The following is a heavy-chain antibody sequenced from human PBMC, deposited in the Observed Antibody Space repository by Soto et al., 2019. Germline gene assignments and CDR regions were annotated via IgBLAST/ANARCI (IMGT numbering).Heavy chain of an antibody. V-gene: IGHV3-21*01. CDR1: GFTFSSYS. J-gene: IGHJ6*02. Sequence: GGSLSLSCAASGFTFSSYSMNWVRQAPGKGLEWVSSISSSSSYIYYADSVKGRFTISRDNAKNSLYLQMNSLRAEDTAVYYCARDRPPSVMDVWGQGTTVTVSS. CDR2: ISSSSSYI. CDR3: ARDRPPSVMDV.